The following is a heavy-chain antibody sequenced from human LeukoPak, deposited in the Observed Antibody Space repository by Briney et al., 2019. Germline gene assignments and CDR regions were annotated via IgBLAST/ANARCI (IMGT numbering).Heavy chain of an antibody. CDR1: GDSINSLDL. CDR3: ARGGGYSYGYHYYYYGMDV. Sequence: SGTLSLTCTVSGDSINSLDLWSWVRQPPGKGLEWIGEMYLSGTTHSNPSVKSRVTISIDKSKNQFSLKLSSVTAADTAVYYCARGGGYSYGYHYYYYGMDVWGQGTTVTVSS. V-gene: IGHV4-4*02. D-gene: IGHD5-18*01. J-gene: IGHJ6*02. CDR2: MYLSGTT.